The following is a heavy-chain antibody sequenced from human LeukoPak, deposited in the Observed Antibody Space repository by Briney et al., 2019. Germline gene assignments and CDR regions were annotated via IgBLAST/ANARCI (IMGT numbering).Heavy chain of an antibody. CDR2: ISYDGSNK. J-gene: IGHJ3*02. CDR1: GFTFSSYG. Sequence: GGSLRLSCAASGFTFSSYGMHWVRQAPGKGLEWVAVISYDGSNKYYADSVKGRFTISRDNSKNTPYLQMNSLRAEDTAVYYCAKDHLYYYDSSGYYDDAFDIWGQGTMVTVSS. D-gene: IGHD3-22*01. CDR3: AKDHLYYYDSSGYYDDAFDI. V-gene: IGHV3-30*18.